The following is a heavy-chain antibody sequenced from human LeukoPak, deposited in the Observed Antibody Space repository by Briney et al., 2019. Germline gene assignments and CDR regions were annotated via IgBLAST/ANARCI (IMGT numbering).Heavy chain of an antibody. CDR1: GYTFTSYD. CDR2: MNPNSGNT. CDR3: ARELLYCSGGSCYSPLGY. D-gene: IGHD2-15*01. J-gene: IGHJ4*02. Sequence: ASVKVPCKASGYTFTSYDINWVRQATGQGLEWMGWMNPNSGNTGYAQKFQGRVTMTRNTSISTAYMELSSLRSEDTAVYYCARELLYCSGGSCYSPLGYWGQGTLVTVSS. V-gene: IGHV1-8*01.